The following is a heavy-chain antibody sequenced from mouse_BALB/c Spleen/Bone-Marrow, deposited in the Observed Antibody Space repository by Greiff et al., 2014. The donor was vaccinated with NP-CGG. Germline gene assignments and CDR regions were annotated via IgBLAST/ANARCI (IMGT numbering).Heavy chain of an antibody. V-gene: IGHV1S132*01. CDR2: IFPGTGTT. Sequence: QVQLQQSGAKLVKPGASVKLSCKTSGYTFTSYWIQWVKQRPGQGLGWIGEIFPGTGTTYYNEKFKGKATLTIDTSSSTAYMQLSSLTSEDSAVYFCAREGSRLRGYFDVWGAGTTVTVSS. D-gene: IGHD1-1*01. CDR1: GYTFTSYW. CDR3: AREGSRLRGYFDV. J-gene: IGHJ1*01.